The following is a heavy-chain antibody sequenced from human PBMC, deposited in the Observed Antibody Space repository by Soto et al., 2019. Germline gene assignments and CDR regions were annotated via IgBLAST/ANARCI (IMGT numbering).Heavy chain of an antibody. CDR2: MYNTGST. Sequence: PSETLSLTCPVSGGSISGYYWRWIRQPPGKGLEWIGYMYNTGSTVYNPSFKSRVTISVDTSKNQFSLKLNSVTAAHTAAYDSGRDLWVYLGTDCYPLDVWGQGPTVTVS. CDR3: GRDLWVYLGTDCYPLDV. D-gene: IGHD2-21*02. CDR1: GGSISGYY. V-gene: IGHV4-59*12. J-gene: IGHJ6*02.